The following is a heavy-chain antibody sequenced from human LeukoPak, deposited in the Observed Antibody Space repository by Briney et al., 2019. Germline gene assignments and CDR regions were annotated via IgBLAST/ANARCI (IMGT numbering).Heavy chain of an antibody. V-gene: IGHV4-59*08. CDR3: ARHYGYSYGPDY. Sequence: PSETLSLTCTVSGGSISTYYWSWIRQPPGKGLEWIGYVYNSGSTSYNPSLKSRVIISVDTSKNEFSLNVSSVTAADTAVYYCARHYGYSYGPDYWGQGTLVTVSS. J-gene: IGHJ4*02. CDR1: GGSISTYY. D-gene: IGHD5-18*01. CDR2: VYNSGST.